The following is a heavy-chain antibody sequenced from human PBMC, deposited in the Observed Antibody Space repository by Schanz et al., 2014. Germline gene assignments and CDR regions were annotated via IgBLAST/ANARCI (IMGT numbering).Heavy chain of an antibody. Sequence: VQLLESGGGLVEPGGSLRLSCAASGFTFSDYYMSWVRQAPGKGLEWVSALSEGGGGTHYADSVRGRFTISRDNAKNSLYLQMNSLRAEDTAVYYCARPALWFGDNCFDPWGQGTLVTVSS. V-gene: IGHV3-11*03. CDR3: ARPALWFGDNCFDP. CDR2: LSEGGGGT. J-gene: IGHJ5*02. CDR1: GFTFSDYY. D-gene: IGHD3-10*01.